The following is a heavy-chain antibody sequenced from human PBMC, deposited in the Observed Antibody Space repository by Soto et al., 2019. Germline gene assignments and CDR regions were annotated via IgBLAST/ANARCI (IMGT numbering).Heavy chain of an antibody. CDR1: GFTFSSYS. V-gene: IGHV3-21*01. Sequence: EVQLVESGGGLVKPGGSLRLSCAASGFTFSSYSMNWVRQAPGKGLEWVSSISSSSSYIYYADSVKGRFTISRENAKISLYMQMNSLRAEDTAVYYCARELGYCSGGSCYDTGFDYWGQGTLVTVSS. J-gene: IGHJ4*02. CDR3: ARELGYCSGGSCYDTGFDY. D-gene: IGHD2-15*01. CDR2: ISSSSSYI.